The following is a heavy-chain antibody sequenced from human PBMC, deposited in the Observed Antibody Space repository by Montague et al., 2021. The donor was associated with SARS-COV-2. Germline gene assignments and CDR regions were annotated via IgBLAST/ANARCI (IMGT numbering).Heavy chain of an antibody. CDR1: GESVSGYY. V-gene: IGHV4-34*01. CDR2: INHSGST. J-gene: IGHJ4*02. D-gene: IGHD6-13*01. Sequence: SETLSLTCAVYGESVSGYYWSWIRQPPGKGLEWIGEINHSGSTDYNPSRKSRVSIFLDKSKNQFSLTLTSVTAADTAMYYCASHFVWQQLSTWGQGTLVSVSS. CDR3: ASHFVWQQLST.